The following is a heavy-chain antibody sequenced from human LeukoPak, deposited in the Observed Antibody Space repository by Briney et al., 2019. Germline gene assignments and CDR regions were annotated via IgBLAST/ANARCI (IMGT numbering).Heavy chain of an antibody. CDR2: INHSGST. J-gene: IGHJ4*02. CDR3: ARASSYDFWSGYHFYFDC. CDR1: GGSISSYY. D-gene: IGHD3-3*01. Sequence: SETLSLTCTVSGGSISSYYWSWIRQPPGKGLEWIGEINHSGSTNYNPSLKSRVTISVDTSKNQFSLKLSSVTAADTAVYYCARASSYDFWSGYHFYFDCWGQGTWSPSPQ. V-gene: IGHV4-34*01.